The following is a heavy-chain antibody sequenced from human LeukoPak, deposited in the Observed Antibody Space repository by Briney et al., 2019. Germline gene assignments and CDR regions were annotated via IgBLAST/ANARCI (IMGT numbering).Heavy chain of an antibody. CDR2: INHSGST. Sequence: PSETLSLTCAVYGGSFSGYYWSWIRQPPGKGLEWIGEINHSGSTNYNPSLKSRVTISVDTSKNQFSLKLSSVTAADTAVYYCARRRVNDTAMVTYFDYWGQGTLVTVSS. V-gene: IGHV4-34*01. J-gene: IGHJ4*02. CDR3: ARRRVNDTAMVTYFDY. D-gene: IGHD5-18*01. CDR1: GGSFSGYY.